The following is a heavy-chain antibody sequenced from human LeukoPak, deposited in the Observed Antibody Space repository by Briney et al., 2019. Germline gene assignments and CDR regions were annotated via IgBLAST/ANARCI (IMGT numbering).Heavy chain of an antibody. CDR1: GFTLSSYA. J-gene: IGHJ4*02. D-gene: IGHD3-22*01. V-gene: IGHV3-23*01. CDR3: AKYAPVTMIVSFG. Sequence: GGSLRLSCAASGFTLSSYAMSWVRQGPGKGLEWVSAISVSGNTYHADSVKGRFTISRDNSKNTLYLQMNSLRVEDTAVYYCAKYAPVTMIVSFGWGQGTLVTVSS. CDR2: ISVSGNT.